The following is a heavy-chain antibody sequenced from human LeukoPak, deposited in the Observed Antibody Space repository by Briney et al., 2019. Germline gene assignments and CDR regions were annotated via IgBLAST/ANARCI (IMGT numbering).Heavy chain of an antibody. CDR2: INPNSGGT. CDR3: ARHMTTANNWFDP. Sequence: ASVKVSCKASGYTFTGYYMHWVRQAPGQGLEWMGWINPNSGGTNYEQKFQGRVIMTRDTSISTAYMELSRLRSDDTAVYYCARHMTTANNWFDPWGQGTLVTDSS. V-gene: IGHV1-2*02. CDR1: GYTFTGYY. D-gene: IGHD4-17*01. J-gene: IGHJ5*02.